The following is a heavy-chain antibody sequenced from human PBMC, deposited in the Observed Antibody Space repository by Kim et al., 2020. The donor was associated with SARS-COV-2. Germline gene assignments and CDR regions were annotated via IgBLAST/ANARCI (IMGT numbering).Heavy chain of an antibody. CDR3: ARGRVTIFGVDYYSLRYFDL. D-gene: IGHD3-3*01. Sequence: SETLSLTCAVYGGSFSGYYWSWIRQPPGKGLEWIGEINHSGSTNYNPSLKSRVTISVDTSKNQFSLKLSSVTAADTAVYYCARGRVTIFGVDYYSLRYFDLWGRGTLVTVSS. CDR1: GGSFSGYY. CDR2: INHSGST. J-gene: IGHJ2*01. V-gene: IGHV4-34*01.